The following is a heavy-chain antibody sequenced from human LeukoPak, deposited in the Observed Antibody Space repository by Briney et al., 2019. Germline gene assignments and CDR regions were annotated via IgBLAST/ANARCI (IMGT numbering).Heavy chain of an antibody. J-gene: IGHJ4*02. D-gene: IGHD3-10*01. V-gene: IGHV4-30-4*01. CDR3: ARIITMVRGVTTHPDY. Sequence: PSETLSLTCTVSGGSISSGDYYWSWIRQPPGKGLGWIGYIYYSGSTYYNPSLKSRVTISVDTSKNQFSLKLSSVTAADTAVYYCARIITMVRGVTTHPDYWGQGTLVTVSS. CDR1: GGSISSGDYY. CDR2: IYYSGST.